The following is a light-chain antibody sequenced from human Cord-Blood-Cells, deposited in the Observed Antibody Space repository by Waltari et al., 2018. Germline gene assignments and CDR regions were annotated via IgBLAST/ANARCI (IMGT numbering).Light chain of an antibody. V-gene: IGKV3-11*01. CDR1: QSVSSY. Sequence: EIVLTQSPATLSLSPGERATLSCRASQSVSSYLAWYQQKPGQPPRLLIYDASNRATGIPARFSGSGSGTDFTLTISSLEPEDFAVYYCQQRSNWTFGQGTKVEIK. CDR3: QQRSNWT. J-gene: IGKJ1*01. CDR2: DAS.